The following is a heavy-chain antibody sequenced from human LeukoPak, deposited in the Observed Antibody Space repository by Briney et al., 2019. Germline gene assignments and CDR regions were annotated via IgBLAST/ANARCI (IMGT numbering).Heavy chain of an antibody. CDR1: GGSISSSSYY. CDR2: IYYSGST. D-gene: IGHD6-6*01. Sequence: SETLSLACTVSGGSISSSSYYWGWIRQPPGKGLEWIGSIYYSGSTYYNPSLKSRVTISVDTSKNQFSLKLSSVTAADTAVYYCARGRGLGSSSGFFYWGQGTLVTVSS. J-gene: IGHJ4*02. V-gene: IGHV4-39*01. CDR3: ARGRGLGSSSGFFY.